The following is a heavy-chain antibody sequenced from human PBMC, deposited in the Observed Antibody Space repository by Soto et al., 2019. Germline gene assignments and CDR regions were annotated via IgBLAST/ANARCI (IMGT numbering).Heavy chain of an antibody. V-gene: IGHV4-34*01. D-gene: IGHD3-9*01. CDR1: GGNFIDYC. CDR2: INHSGST. Sequence: VDGGNFIDYCGRRIRKPKGKGLEWIGEINHSGSTNYNPSLKSRVTISVDTSKNQFSLKLSSVTAEDTAVYYCARDGSSDIPLFCYYMDVLGKGTTVP. J-gene: IGHJ6*03. CDR3: ARDGSSDIPLFCYYMDV.